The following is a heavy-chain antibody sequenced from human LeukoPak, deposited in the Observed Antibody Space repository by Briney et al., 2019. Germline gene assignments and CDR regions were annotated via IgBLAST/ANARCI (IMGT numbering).Heavy chain of an antibody. D-gene: IGHD6-13*01. CDR1: GGSISSYY. J-gene: IGHJ5*02. V-gene: IGHV4-59*01. CDR3: ARLIATTGTTWGRWFDP. CDR2: INYSGST. Sequence: PSETLSLTCTVSGGSISSYYWSWIRQSPGKGLEWIGYINYSGSTNYNPSLKSRVTISVDTSKNQFSLKLRSVTAADTAVYCCARLIATTGTTWGRWFDPWGQGTLVTVSS.